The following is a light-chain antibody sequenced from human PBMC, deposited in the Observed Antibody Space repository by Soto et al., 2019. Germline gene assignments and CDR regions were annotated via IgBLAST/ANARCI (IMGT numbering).Light chain of an antibody. V-gene: IGKV1-5*03. CDR3: QEFHSSSRT. Sequence: DIRMTQSPSTLSASLGDRVTISCRASRNIDSWLAWYQQRPGGIPQLLIYSASNLQNGVPSRFSGSGSGTDFTLTINGLQPDDCATYYCQEFHSSSRTFGQGTRVDMK. J-gene: IGKJ1*01. CDR2: SAS. CDR1: RNIDSW.